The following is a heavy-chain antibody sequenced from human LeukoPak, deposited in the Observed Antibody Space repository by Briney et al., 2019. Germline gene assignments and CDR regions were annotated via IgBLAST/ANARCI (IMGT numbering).Heavy chain of an antibody. CDR1: GFTFSSYA. J-gene: IGHJ6*03. Sequence: GGSLRLSCAASGFTFSSYAMHWVCQAPGKGLEWVAVISYDGSNKYYADSVKGRFTISRDNSKNTLYLQMNSLRAEDTAVYYCARPLVSYYYMDVWGKGTAVTVSS. D-gene: IGHD1-26*01. V-gene: IGHV3-30*01. CDR2: ISYDGSNK. CDR3: ARPLVSYYYMDV.